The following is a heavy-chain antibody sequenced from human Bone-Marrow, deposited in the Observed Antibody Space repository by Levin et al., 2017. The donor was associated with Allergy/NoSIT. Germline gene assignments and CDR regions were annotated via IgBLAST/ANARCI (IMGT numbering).Heavy chain of an antibody. V-gene: IGHV3-30*04. CDR2: ISYDGSNK. CDR1: GFTFSSYA. Sequence: TGGSLRLSCAASGFTFSSYAMHWVRQAPGKGLEWVAVISYDGSNKYYADSVKGRFTISRDNSKNTLYLQMNSLRAEDTAVYYCARDGSQYSSSGDEGMDVWGQGTTVTVSS. CDR3: ARDGSQYSSSGDEGMDV. D-gene: IGHD6-6*01. J-gene: IGHJ6*02.